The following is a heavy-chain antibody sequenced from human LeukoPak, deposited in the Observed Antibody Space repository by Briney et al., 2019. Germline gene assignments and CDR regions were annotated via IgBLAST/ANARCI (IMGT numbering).Heavy chain of an antibody. Sequence: GGSLRLSCVSSGFTFSHYSMNWVRQAPGKGLEWVGLIDRPAKSYATAYGASVGGRLTISRDDSKNTAYLQMDSLKTEDTALYYCTRDRGTYNWLDPWGQGTLVTVSS. J-gene: IGHJ5*02. CDR1: GFTFSHYS. CDR3: TRDRGTYNWLDP. CDR2: IDRPAKSYAT. D-gene: IGHD1-26*01. V-gene: IGHV3-73*01.